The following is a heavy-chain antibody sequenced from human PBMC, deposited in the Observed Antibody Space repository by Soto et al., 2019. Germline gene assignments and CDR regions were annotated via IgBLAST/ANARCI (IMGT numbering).Heavy chain of an antibody. CDR1: GGSFSGYY. D-gene: IGHD4-4*01. J-gene: IGHJ3*02. CDR3: ARVERGTTTTVVDAFDI. V-gene: IGHV4-34*01. CDR2: INHSGST. Sequence: SETLSLTCAVYGGSFSGYYWSWIRQPPGKGLEWIGEINHSGSTNFNPSLKSRVTISVDTSKNQFSLKMTSVTAADTALYYCARVERGTTTTVVDAFDIWGPGTMVTVSS.